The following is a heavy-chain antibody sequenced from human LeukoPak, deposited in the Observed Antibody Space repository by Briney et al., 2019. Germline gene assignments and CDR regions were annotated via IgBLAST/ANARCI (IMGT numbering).Heavy chain of an antibody. CDR1: GFTFSSYA. V-gene: IGHV3-30-3*01. CDR3: ARDGPDIAAAGTLDY. CDR2: ISYDGSNK. J-gene: IGHJ4*02. D-gene: IGHD6-13*01. Sequence: GRSLRLSCAASGFTFSSYAMHWVRQAPGKGLEWVAVISYDGSNKYYADSVKGRFTISGDNSKNTLYLQMNSLRAEDTAVYYCARDGPDIAAAGTLDYWGQGTLVTVSS.